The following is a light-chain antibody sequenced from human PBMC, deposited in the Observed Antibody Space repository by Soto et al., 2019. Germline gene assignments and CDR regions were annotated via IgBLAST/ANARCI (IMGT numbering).Light chain of an antibody. CDR3: SSYTSSSTPYVV. CDR1: HSDVGGYNF. V-gene: IGLV2-14*03. J-gene: IGLJ2*01. CDR2: DVS. Sequence: QSALTQPASVSGSPGQSITISCTGSHSDVGGYNFVSWYQQHPGKAPQLIIYDVSNRPSGVSNRFSGSKSGNTASLTISGLQAEDEGDYYCSSYTSSSTPYVVFGGGTKLTVL.